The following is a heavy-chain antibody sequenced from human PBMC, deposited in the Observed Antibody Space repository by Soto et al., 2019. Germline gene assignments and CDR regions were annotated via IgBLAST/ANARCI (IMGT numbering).Heavy chain of an antibody. CDR2: TYYRSKWYN. CDR1: GDSVSSNSAA. D-gene: IGHD6-13*01. Sequence: SQTLSLTCAISGDSVSSNSAAWNWIRQFPSRGLEWLGRTYYRSKWYNDYAVSVKSRITINPDTSKNQFSLQLNSVTPEDTAVYYCARDLWGLGSSWSLGWFDPWGQGTLVTAPQ. V-gene: IGHV6-1*01. J-gene: IGHJ5*02. CDR3: ARDLWGLGSSWSLGWFDP.